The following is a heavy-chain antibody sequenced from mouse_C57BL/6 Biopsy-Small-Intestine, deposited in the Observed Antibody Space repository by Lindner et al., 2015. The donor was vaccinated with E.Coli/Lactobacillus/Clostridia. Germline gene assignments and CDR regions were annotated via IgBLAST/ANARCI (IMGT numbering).Heavy chain of an antibody. CDR1: GYGFISYG. J-gene: IGHJ1*01. V-gene: IGHV1-66*01. CDR2: IGAYSGNP. D-gene: IGHD1-2*01. CDR3: ARPWGSIYRQYYFYGLDV. Sequence: SVKVSCKASGYGFISYGIYWVRQAPGQGPEWVGWIGAYSGNPKYAEKFKGRVTMTTDPPTATAYMELTSLTSDDTAVYYCARPWGSIYRQYYFYGLDVWGQGTTVTVSS.